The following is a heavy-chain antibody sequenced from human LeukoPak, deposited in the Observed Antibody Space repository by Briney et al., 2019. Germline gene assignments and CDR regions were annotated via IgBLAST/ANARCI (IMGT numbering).Heavy chain of an antibody. Sequence: GASVKVSCKVSGSTFTNHGISWVREAPGQGLEWMGWINPNSGGTNYAQKFQGRVTMTRDTSISTAYMELSRLRSDDTAVYYCARENYDYVWGSYRYIDYWGQGTLVTVSS. CDR1: GSTFTNHG. CDR3: ARENYDYVWGSYRYIDY. V-gene: IGHV1-2*02. D-gene: IGHD3-16*02. J-gene: IGHJ4*02. CDR2: INPNSGGT.